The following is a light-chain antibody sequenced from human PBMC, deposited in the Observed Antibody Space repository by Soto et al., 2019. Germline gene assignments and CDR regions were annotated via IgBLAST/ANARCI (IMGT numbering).Light chain of an antibody. CDR3: KQYLTYSLA. Sequence: DIQMTESPSTLSASVGDRATITCRASQSISNWLAWYQQRRGKAPKLLIYKVSNLESGVPSRFSGSGSGTEFTLTISSLQPDDFAAYYCKQYLTYSLAFGQGTKVDVK. V-gene: IGKV1-5*03. CDR2: KVS. J-gene: IGKJ1*01. CDR1: QSISNW.